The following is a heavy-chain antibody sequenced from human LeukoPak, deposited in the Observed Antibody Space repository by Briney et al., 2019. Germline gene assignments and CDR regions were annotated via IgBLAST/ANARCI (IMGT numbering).Heavy chain of an antibody. CDR2: INYSGST. J-gene: IGHJ4*02. Sequence: SETLSLTCAVYGGSFSGYYWSWVRQAPGKGLEWVGEINYSGSTNYNPSLKSRITTSVDTSNNQYFLQLSFVPAADTAVYYCARVSDWGHFDYWGQGTLVTVSS. D-gene: IGHD7-27*01. CDR3: ARVSDWGHFDY. CDR1: GGSFSGYY. V-gene: IGHV4-34*01.